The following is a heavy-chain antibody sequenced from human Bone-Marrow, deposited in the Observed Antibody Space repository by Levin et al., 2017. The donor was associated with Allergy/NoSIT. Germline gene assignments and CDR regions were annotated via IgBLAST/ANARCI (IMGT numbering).Heavy chain of an antibody. J-gene: IGHJ6*02. Sequence: GESLKISCKASGYTFTGFYMHWVRQAPGQGLEWMGWINPNSGGTNYAQKFQGWVTMTRDTSISTAYMELSRLRSDDTAVYYCARENLNITMVRGVIITYYYYGMDVWGQGTTVTVSS. CDR3: ARENLNITMVRGVIITYYYYGMDV. CDR1: GYTFTGFY. CDR2: INPNSGGT. D-gene: IGHD3-10*01. V-gene: IGHV1-2*04.